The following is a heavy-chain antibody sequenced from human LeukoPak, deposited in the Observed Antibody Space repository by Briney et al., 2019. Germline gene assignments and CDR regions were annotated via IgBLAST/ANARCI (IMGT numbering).Heavy chain of an antibody. J-gene: IGHJ4*02. CDR3: ARVGGRLIDY. CDR2: INHSGST. V-gene: IGHV4-34*01. CDR1: GGSFSGYY. D-gene: IGHD2-8*01. Sequence: SETLSLTCAVYGGSFSGYYWSWIRQPPGKGLELIGEINHSGSTNYNPSLKSRVTISVDTSKNQFSLKLSSVTAADTAVYYCARVGGRLIDYWGQGTLVTVSS.